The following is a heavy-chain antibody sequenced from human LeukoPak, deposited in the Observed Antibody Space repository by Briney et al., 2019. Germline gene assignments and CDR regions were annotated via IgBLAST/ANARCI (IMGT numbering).Heavy chain of an antibody. V-gene: IGHV3-23*01. J-gene: IGHJ4*02. CDR1: GFTFSRSA. Sequence: HSGGSLRLSCAASGFTFSRSAMSWVRQAPGKGLEWVSGFSGSGGTKYYDASVKGRFTNSRDNSNSTLYLQMNSLRAEDTAVYYCAKVKVTGNSFFIDWGQGTLVTVSS. D-gene: IGHD4-23*01. CDR3: AKVKVTGNSFFID. CDR2: FSGSGGTK.